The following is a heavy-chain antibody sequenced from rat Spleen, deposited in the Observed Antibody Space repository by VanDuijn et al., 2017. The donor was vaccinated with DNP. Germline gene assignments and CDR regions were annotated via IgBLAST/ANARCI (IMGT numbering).Heavy chain of an antibody. V-gene: IGHV5-35*01. Sequence: EVQLVESGGGPVQPGRSLKLSCAASGFSFRSNWLNWIRQAPGKGLEWVASITPDGSTTYYPDTVKGRFMISKDDARNTGYLQMNTLRSEDTGMFYCSGGGLNMVQGDGFAYWGQGTLVTVSS. J-gene: IGHJ3*01. D-gene: IGHD1-11*01. CDR1: GFSFRSNW. CDR3: SGGGLNMVQGDGFAY. CDR2: ITPDGSTT.